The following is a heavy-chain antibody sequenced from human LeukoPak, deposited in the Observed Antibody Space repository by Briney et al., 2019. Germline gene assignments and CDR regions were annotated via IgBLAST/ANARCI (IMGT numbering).Heavy chain of an antibody. CDR1: GFPFRNEW. CDR2: IKSNADGGTT. CDR3: ITDSRGY. J-gene: IGHJ4*02. Sequence: GGSLRLSCAASGFPFRNEWLNWVRQAPGKGLEWVGRIKSNADGGTTEYAPHVKGRFTISRDESINTLYLQMNSLKIEDTAVYYCITDSRGYWGQGTLVTVSS. V-gene: IGHV3-15*01.